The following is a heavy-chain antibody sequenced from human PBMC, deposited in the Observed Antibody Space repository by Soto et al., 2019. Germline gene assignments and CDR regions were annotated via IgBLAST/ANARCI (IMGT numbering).Heavy chain of an antibody. V-gene: IGHV1-18*01. CDR2: ISAYNGNT. CDR3: ARDQGDIVVVPAVAADWFDP. J-gene: IGHJ5*02. Sequence: ASVKVACKASGYTFTSYGISLVRQAPGQGLEWLGWISAYNGNTNYAQKLQGRVTMTTDTSTSTAYMELRSLRSDDTAVYYCARDQGDIVVVPAVAADWFDPWGQGTLVTVSS. CDR1: GYTFTSYG. D-gene: IGHD2-2*01.